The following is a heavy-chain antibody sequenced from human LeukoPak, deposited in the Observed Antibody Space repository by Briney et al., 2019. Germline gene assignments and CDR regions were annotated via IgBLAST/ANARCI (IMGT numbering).Heavy chain of an antibody. CDR3: ARGFGRDHGYGSGSSFLRDYYYYMDV. J-gene: IGHJ6*03. D-gene: IGHD3-10*01. V-gene: IGHV1-69*13. CDR1: GGTFSSYA. Sequence: SVKVSCKASGGTFSSYAISWVRQALGQGLEWMGGIIPFFGTANYAQKFQGRVTITADESTSTAYMELSSLRSEDTAVYYCARGFGRDHGYGSGSSFLRDYYYYMDVWGKGTTVTISS. CDR2: IIPFFGTA.